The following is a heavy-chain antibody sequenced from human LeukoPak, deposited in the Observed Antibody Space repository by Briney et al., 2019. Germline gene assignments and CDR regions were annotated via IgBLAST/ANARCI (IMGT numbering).Heavy chain of an antibody. CDR1: GGSISSGDYY. J-gene: IGHJ4*02. Sequence: RPSQTLSLTCTVSGGSISSGDYYWTWIRQPPGKGLEWIGYIYYSGSTYYNPSLKSRVTMSVDTSKNQFSLKVYSVTAMDTAVYYCARVDCSGGNCYWPLFDHWGQGTLVTVSS. D-gene: IGHD2-15*01. V-gene: IGHV4-30-4*01. CDR2: IYYSGST. CDR3: ARVDCSGGNCYWPLFDH.